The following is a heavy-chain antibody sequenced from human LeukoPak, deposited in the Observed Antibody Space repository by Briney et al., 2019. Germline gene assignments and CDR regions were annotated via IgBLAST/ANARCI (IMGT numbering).Heavy chain of an antibody. V-gene: IGHV3-20*04. Sequence: GGSLRLSCAASGFTFDDYGMSWVRQAPGKGLEWVSNLNWNGGRTGYADSVKGRFTISRDNAKNSLYLQMSSLRADDTAVYYCARNRDFYDSSGSVPLDYWGQGILVTVSS. CDR2: LNWNGGRT. CDR3: ARNRDFYDSSGSVPLDY. CDR1: GFTFDDYG. D-gene: IGHD3-22*01. J-gene: IGHJ4*02.